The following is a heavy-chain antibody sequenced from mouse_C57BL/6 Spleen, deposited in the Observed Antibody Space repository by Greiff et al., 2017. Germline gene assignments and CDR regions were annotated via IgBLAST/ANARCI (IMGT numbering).Heavy chain of an antibody. D-gene: IGHD2-4*01. CDR2: IYPGDGDT. CDR1: GYAFSSSW. Sequence: QVQLKQSGPELVKPGASVKISCKASGYAFSSSWMNWVKQRPGKGLEWIGRIYPGDGDTNYNGKFKGKATLTADKSSSTAYMQLSRLTSEDSAVYFCARSGDYWFAYWGQGTLVTVSA. CDR3: ARSGDYWFAY. J-gene: IGHJ3*01. V-gene: IGHV1-82*01.